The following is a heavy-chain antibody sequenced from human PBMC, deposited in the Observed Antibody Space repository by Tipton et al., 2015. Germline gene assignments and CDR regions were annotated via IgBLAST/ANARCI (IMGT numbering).Heavy chain of an antibody. D-gene: IGHD6-13*01. J-gene: IGHJ4*02. CDR3: ARDGPYISTWVFYY. CDR2: IYHSGNT. CDR1: GGSISSSNW. V-gene: IGHV4-4*02. Sequence: TLSLTCAVSGGSISSSNWWSWVRQPPGKKLEWIGEIYHSGNTNYNPSLKRRVTISVDKSKNHFSLKLSSVTAADTAVYYCARDGPYISTWVFYYWGQGTLVTASS.